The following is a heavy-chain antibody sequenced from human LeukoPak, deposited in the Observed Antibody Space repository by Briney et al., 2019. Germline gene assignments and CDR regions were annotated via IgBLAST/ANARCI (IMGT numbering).Heavy chain of an antibody. V-gene: IGHV4-39*01. CDR1: GGSISSSSYY. Sequence: SETLSLTCTVSGGSISSSSYYWGWIRQPPGKGLEWIGSIYYSGSTYYNPSLKSRVTISVDTSKNQFSLKLSSVTAADTAVYYCARTAAGLDYWGQGTLVTVSS. J-gene: IGHJ4*02. CDR3: ARTAAGLDY. CDR2: IYYSGST. D-gene: IGHD6-13*01.